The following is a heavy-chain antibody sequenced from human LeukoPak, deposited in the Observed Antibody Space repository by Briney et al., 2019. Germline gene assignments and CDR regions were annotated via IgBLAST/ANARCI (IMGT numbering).Heavy chain of an antibody. CDR1: GGSISSSSYY. CDR3: ARRGYSYGAFFGY. J-gene: IGHJ4*02. CDR2: INHSGST. V-gene: IGHV4-39*07. D-gene: IGHD5-18*01. Sequence: SETLSLTCTVSGGSISSSSYYWGWIRQPPGKGLEWIGEINHSGSTNYNPSLKSRVTISVDTSKNQFSLKLSSVTAADTAVYYCARRGYSYGAFFGYWGQGTLVTVSS.